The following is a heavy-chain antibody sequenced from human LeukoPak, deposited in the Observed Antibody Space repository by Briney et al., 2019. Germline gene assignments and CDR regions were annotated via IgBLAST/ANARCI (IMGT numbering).Heavy chain of an antibody. V-gene: IGHV1-18*01. D-gene: IGHD3-10*01. J-gene: IGHJ4*02. Sequence: ASVKVSCKASGYTFTSYGISWVRQAPGQGLEWTGWISAYNGNTNYAQKLQGRATMTTDTSTSTAYMELRSLRSDDTAVYYCARDWAGSRSGSYYPPYFDYWGQGTLVTVSS. CDR1: GYTFTSYG. CDR3: ARDWAGSRSGSYYPPYFDY. CDR2: ISAYNGNT.